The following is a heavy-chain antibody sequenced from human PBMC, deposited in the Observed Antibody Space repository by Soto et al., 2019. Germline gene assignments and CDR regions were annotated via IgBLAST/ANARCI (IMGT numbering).Heavy chain of an antibody. CDR1: GGSISSGGYS. D-gene: IGHD6-13*01. V-gene: IGHV4-30-2*01. J-gene: IGHJ4*02. CDR3: ARYIAASGTYYFDY. CDR2: INHSGST. Sequence: SETLSLTCAVSGGSISSGGYSWSWIRQPPGKGLEWIGEINHSGSTNYNPSLKSRVTISVDTSKNQFSLKLSSVTAADTAVYYCARYIAASGTYYFDYWGQGTLVTVSS.